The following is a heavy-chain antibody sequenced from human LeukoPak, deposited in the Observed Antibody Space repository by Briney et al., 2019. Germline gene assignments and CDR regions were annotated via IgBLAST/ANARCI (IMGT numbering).Heavy chain of an antibody. Sequence: PGGSLRLSCAASGLTFSSYWMSWVRQAPGKGLEWVANIKQDGSEKYYVDSVKGRFTISRDNAKNSLYLQMNSLRAEDTAVYYCARSGYSYGYDYFDYWGQGTLVTVSS. V-gene: IGHV3-7*01. CDR3: ARSGYSYGYDYFDY. CDR2: IKQDGSEK. CDR1: GLTFSSYW. D-gene: IGHD5-18*01. J-gene: IGHJ4*02.